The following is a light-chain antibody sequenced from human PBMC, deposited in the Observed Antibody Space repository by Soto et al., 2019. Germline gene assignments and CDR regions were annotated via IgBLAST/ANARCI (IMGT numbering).Light chain of an antibody. Sequence: EVVLTQSPVTLSLSPGERATLSCRASQSVSSYLAWYQQKPGQAPRLVIYEASKRSTGIPARFSGSGSGTDFTLTITNLEPEDFAVYVCQQWSRWPRETFGPGTTVDIK. V-gene: IGKV3-11*01. CDR3: QQWSRWPRET. CDR2: EAS. CDR1: QSVSSY. J-gene: IGKJ3*01.